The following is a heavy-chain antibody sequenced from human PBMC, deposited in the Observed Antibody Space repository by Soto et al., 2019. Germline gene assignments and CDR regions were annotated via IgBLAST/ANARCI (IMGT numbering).Heavy chain of an antibody. Sequence: ASETLSLTCTFSGVSVSSSSYFWSWMRQPPGKGLEWIGYIYSSGSTNYNPSLKSRVTISLDTSKNQFSLKLNSVTAADTAVYYFARDDNSFDVWGEGTLVTVSS. J-gene: IGHJ5*02. V-gene: IGHV4-61*01. CDR2: IYSSGST. CDR1: GVSVSSSSYF. CDR3: ARDDNSFDV.